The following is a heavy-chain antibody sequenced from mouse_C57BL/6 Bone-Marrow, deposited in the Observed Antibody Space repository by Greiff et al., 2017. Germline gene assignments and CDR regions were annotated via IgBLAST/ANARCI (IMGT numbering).Heavy chain of an antibody. V-gene: IGHV5-17*01. CDR3: ARRWLLGAMDY. D-gene: IGHD2-3*01. Sequence: EVKLMESGGGLVKPGGSLKLSCAASGFTFSDSGMHWVRQAPEKGLEWVAYISSGSSTIYYADTVKGRFTISRDNAKNTLFLQMTSLRSEDTAMYYCARRWLLGAMDYWGQGTSVTVSS. CDR2: ISSGSSTI. CDR1: GFTFSDSG. J-gene: IGHJ4*01.